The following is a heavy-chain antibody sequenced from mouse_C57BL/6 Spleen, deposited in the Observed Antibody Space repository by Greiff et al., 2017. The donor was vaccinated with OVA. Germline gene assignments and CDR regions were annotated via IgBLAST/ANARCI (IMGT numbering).Heavy chain of an antibody. CDR1: GFTFSSYA. Sequence: EVHLVEPGGGLVKPGGSLKLSCAASGFTFSSYAMSWVRQTPEKRLEWVATISDGGSYTYYPDNVKGRFTISRDNAKNNLYLQMSHLKSEDTAMYYCARAATVDWYFDVWGTGTTVTVSS. CDR3: ARAATVDWYFDV. V-gene: IGHV5-4*01. J-gene: IGHJ1*03. CDR2: ISDGGSYT. D-gene: IGHD1-1*01.